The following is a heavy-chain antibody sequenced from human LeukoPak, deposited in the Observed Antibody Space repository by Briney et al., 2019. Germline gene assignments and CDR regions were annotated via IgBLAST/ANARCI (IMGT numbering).Heavy chain of an antibody. Sequence: ASVTVSCTASGGTFSSYAISWVRQAPGQGLEWMGGIIPIFGTANYAQKFQGRVTITADESTSTAYMELSSLRSEDTAVYYCARGRTTGTTGHYYYYYGMDVWGKGTTVTVSS. D-gene: IGHD1-1*01. CDR2: IIPIFGTA. CDR1: GGTFSSYA. CDR3: ARGRTTGTTGHYYYYYGMDV. J-gene: IGHJ6*04. V-gene: IGHV1-69*13.